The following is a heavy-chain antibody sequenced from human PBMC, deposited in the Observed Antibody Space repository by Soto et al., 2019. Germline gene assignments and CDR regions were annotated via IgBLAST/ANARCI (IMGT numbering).Heavy chain of an antibody. D-gene: IGHD6-13*01. CDR1: AGSISGYF. V-gene: IGHV4-59*03. CDR2: VYDSGST. CDR3: ARGWSSSWPY. Sequence: SSETLSLTCIVSAGSISGYFWSWIRQPPGKGLEWIAFVYDSGSTNYNPSLKSRVTVSVDTSNNQFSLKLISVTAADTAVYYCARGWSSSWPYWGQGTLVTVSS. J-gene: IGHJ4*02.